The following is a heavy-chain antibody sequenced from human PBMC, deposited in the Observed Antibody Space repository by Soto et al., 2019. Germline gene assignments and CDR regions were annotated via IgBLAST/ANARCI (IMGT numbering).Heavy chain of an antibody. D-gene: IGHD5-12*01. Sequence: SETLSLTCSVSGASINNYYWSWIRQPPGKGLEWIGYVYYTGSTSTKYNPSLQSRVAMSVDSSKNQFSLKLTSMTAADTAIYYCAKYRRTDAEGYRLDFWGPGTQVTVS. V-gene: IGHV4-59*01. CDR2: VYYTGSTST. CDR1: GASINNYY. J-gene: IGHJ4*02. CDR3: AKYRRTDAEGYRLDF.